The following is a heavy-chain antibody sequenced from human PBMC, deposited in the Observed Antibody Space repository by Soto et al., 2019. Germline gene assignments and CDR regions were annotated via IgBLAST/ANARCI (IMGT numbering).Heavy chain of an antibody. Sequence: EVHLLESGGALVQPGWSLTLSCAASGFSFSDYAMSWVRQAPGKGLEWVSSISRTGDSAYYADSVKGRFAISRDRSNNRLSLQMNSLRVEDTAVSYCAKGPDGSGYYHNWFDSWGQGTLITVSS. V-gene: IGHV3-23*01. J-gene: IGHJ5*01. CDR3: AKGPDGSGYYHNWFDS. D-gene: IGHD3-22*01. CDR1: GFSFSDYA. CDR2: ISRTGDSA.